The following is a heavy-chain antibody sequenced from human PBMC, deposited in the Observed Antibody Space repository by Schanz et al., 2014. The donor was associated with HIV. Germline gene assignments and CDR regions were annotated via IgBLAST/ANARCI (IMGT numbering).Heavy chain of an antibody. D-gene: IGHD6-13*01. CDR2: ISYDGSNK. Sequence: VPLLESGGGLVKPGGSLRLSCAASGFTFKDYGMTWVRQAPGKGLQWVAVISYDGSNKYYADSVKGRFTISRDNSRNTLYLQMISLRVEDTAVYYCAKDAYSSNYINWVDPWGQGTLVTVSS. J-gene: IGHJ5*02. V-gene: IGHV3-30*18. CDR3: AKDAYSSNYINWVDP. CDR1: GFTFKDYG.